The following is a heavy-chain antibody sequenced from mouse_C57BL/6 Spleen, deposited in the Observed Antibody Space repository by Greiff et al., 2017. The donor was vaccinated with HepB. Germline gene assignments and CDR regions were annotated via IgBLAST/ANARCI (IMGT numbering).Heavy chain of an antibody. CDR2: ISSGSSTI. V-gene: IGHV5-17*01. CDR1: GFTFSDYG. D-gene: IGHD1-1*01. J-gene: IGHJ3*01. CDR3: ARPDCYGGFAY. Sequence: VQLKESGGGLVKPGGSLKLSCAASGFTFSDYGMHWVRQAPEKGLEWVAYISSGSSTIYYADTVKGRFTISRDNAKNTLFLQMTSLRSEDTAMYYCARPDCYGGFAYWGQGTLVTVSA.